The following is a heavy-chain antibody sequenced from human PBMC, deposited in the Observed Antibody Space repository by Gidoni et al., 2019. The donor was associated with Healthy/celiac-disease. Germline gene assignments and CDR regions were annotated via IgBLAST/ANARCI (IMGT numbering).Heavy chain of an antibody. CDR2: ISYDGSNK. J-gene: IGHJ6*02. CDR1: GFTFSSYA. CDR3: AREIRKGSYYYYGMDV. V-gene: IGHV3-30-3*01. Sequence: QVQLVESGGGVVQPGRSLRLSCSASGFTFSSYARQWVRQAPGKGLEWVAFISYDGSNKYYADSVKGRFTISRDNSKNTLYRQMNSLRAEDTAVYYCAREIRKGSYYYYGMDVWGQGTTVTVSS.